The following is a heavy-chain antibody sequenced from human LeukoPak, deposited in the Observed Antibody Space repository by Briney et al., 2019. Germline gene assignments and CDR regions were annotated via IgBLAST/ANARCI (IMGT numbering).Heavy chain of an antibody. J-gene: IGHJ4*02. V-gene: IGHV3-23*01. D-gene: IGHD3-10*01. CDR3: AKSRNYGSGSYFDY. CDR2: ISGSGGST. Sequence: GGSLRLSCAASGFTFSSYAMSWVRQAPGKGREWVSAISGSGGSTYYADAVKGRFTISRDNSKNTLYLQMNSLRAEDTAVYYCAKSRNYGSGSYFDYWGQGTLVTVSS. CDR1: GFTFSSYA.